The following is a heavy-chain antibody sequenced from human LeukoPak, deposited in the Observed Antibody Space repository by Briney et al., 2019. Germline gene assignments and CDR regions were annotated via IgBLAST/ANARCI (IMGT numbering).Heavy chain of an antibody. J-gene: IGHJ4*02. CDR1: GYTFTNYG. Sequence: ASVKVSCKASGYTFTNYGISWVRQAPGQGLEGMGWINTYNGNTNYAQKFQGRVTMTTDTSTSTAYMELRSLRSDDTAVYYCARVVLDHYYDSSGYLGTLDYWGQGNLVTVSS. CDR2: INTYNGNT. V-gene: IGHV1-18*01. CDR3: ARVVLDHYYDSSGYLGTLDY. D-gene: IGHD3-22*01.